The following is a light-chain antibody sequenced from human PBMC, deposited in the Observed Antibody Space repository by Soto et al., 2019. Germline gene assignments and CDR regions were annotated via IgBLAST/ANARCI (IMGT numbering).Light chain of an antibody. Sequence: EIVMTQSPATLSVSPGEIATLSCRASQSVSSNLAWYQQKPGQAPRLLIYGASTRATGIPARFSGSGSGTDFTLTISRLEPEDFAIYYCQQYGTSPGTFGQGTKVDIK. V-gene: IGKV3-15*01. CDR1: QSVSSN. J-gene: IGKJ1*01. CDR2: GAS. CDR3: QQYGTSPGT.